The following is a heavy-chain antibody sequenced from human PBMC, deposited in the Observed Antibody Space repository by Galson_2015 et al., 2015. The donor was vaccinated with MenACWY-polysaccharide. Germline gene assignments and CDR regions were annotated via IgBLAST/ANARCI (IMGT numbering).Heavy chain of an antibody. CDR2: INKSGTT. Sequence: SETLSLTCTVSGGSLNTSYWAWIRQSPGKGLEWIGHINKSGTTAYSSSLKTRVTMSADTSRNQFSLTLTSVTAADTAVYYCARRGGSMAAHNWFDPWGQGILVTVSP. CDR3: ARRGGSMAAHNWFDP. CDR1: GGSLNTSY. J-gene: IGHJ5*02. D-gene: IGHD6-6*01. V-gene: IGHV4-59*01.